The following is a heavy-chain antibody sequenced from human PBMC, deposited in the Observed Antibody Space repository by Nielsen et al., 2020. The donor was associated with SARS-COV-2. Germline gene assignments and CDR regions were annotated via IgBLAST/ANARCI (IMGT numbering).Heavy chain of an antibody. J-gene: IGHJ4*02. Sequence: SETLSLTCTVSGGSINSGDYYWSWIRQPPGKGLEWIGYIYYSGSTYYNPSLKSRVTISVDTSKNQFSLKLSSVTAADTAVYYCARVCRPIYYDSSGYYFDYWGQGTLVTVSS. CDR1: GGSINSGDYY. D-gene: IGHD3-22*01. CDR3: ARVCRPIYYDSSGYYFDY. CDR2: IYYSGST. V-gene: IGHV4-30-4*01.